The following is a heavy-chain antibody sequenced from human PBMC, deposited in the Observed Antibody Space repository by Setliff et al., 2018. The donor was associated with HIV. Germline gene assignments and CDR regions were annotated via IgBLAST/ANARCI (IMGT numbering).Heavy chain of an antibody. Sequence: VASVKVSCKASGYTFTSYYMHWVRQAPGQGLEWMGIINPSSGSTTYAQKFQGRVTMTRDTSMGAIFMELRSLTSADTAVYYCGREVVIAAIGSLDLWGQGTLVTVTS. V-gene: IGHV1-46*01. CDR2: INPSSGST. CDR1: GYTFTSYY. J-gene: IGHJ4*02. CDR3: GREVVIAAIGSLDL. D-gene: IGHD3-22*01.